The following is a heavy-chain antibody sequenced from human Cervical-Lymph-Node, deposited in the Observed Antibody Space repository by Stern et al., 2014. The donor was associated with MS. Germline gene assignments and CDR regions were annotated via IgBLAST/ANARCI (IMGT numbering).Heavy chain of an antibody. D-gene: IGHD3-16*01. V-gene: IGHV1-46*01. CDR3: TRAVGGVARE. CDR2: INPNGSVT. Sequence: QLQLVESGPEVKKPGASVMVSCKTSGYTFTNYYIHWVRQAPGQGLEWMGIINPNGSVTASAQKFQRRLTMTRDTTTNTVYIRLITLTSEDTAMYYCTRAVGGVAREWGQGTLVFVSS. CDR1: GYTFTNYY. J-gene: IGHJ4*02.